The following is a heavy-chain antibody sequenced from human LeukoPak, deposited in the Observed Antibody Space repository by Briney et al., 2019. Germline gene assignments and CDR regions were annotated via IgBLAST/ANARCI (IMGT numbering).Heavy chain of an antibody. CDR3: ARAVYYYDSSSSPRLDP. D-gene: IGHD3-22*01. V-gene: IGHV3-33*01. CDR1: GFTFSSYG. J-gene: IGHJ5*02. CDR2: IWYDGSNK. Sequence: PGGSLRLSCAASGFTFSSYGMHWVRQAPGKGLEGGAVIWYDGSNKYYVDSVKDRFTISRDNSKNTLYLQMNSLRAEDTAVYYCARAVYYYDSSSSPRLDPWGQGTLVTVSS.